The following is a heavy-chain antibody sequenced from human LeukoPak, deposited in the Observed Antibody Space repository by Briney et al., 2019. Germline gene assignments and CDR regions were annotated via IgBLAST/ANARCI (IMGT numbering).Heavy chain of an antibody. V-gene: IGHV1-18*01. D-gene: IGHD3-22*01. CDR2: ISAYNGNT. Sequence: ASVKVSCKASGGTFSSYAISWVRQAPGQGLEWMGWISAYNGNTNYAQKLQGRVTMTTDTSTSTAYMELRSLRSDDTAVYYCARDDSNWFDPWGQGTLVTVSS. J-gene: IGHJ5*02. CDR1: GGTFSSYA. CDR3: ARDDSNWFDP.